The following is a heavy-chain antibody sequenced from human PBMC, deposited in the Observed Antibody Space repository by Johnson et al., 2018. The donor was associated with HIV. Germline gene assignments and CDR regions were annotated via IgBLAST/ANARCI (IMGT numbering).Heavy chain of an antibody. CDR1: GFTVNSNY. CDR3: ALILARGWLQRGAFDI. J-gene: IGHJ3*02. V-gene: IGHV3-66*01. Sequence: VQLVESGGGLVQPGGSLRLSCTASGFTVNSNYMSWVRQAPGKGLEWVSIIYSGGSTYYADSVKGRFTISRDNSKNTLYLQMNNLRAEDTAMYYCALILARGWLQRGAFDIWGQGTMVTVSS. D-gene: IGHD5-24*01. CDR2: IYSGGST.